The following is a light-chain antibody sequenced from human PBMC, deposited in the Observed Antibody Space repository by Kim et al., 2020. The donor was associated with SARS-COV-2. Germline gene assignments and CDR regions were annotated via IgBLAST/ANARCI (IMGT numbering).Light chain of an antibody. V-gene: IGKV3-11*01. CDR1: QSFSSY. Sequence: LSPGERATLSGRASQSFSSYLAWYQQKRGQAPRLLIYDASNRATGIPARFSGSGSGTDFTLTISSLEPEDFAVYYCQQRSNWPPYTFGQGTKLEIK. J-gene: IGKJ2*01. CDR2: DAS. CDR3: QQRSNWPPYT.